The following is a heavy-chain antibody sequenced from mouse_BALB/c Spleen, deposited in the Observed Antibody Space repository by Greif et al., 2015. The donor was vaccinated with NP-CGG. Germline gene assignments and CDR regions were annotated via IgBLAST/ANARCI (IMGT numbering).Heavy chain of an antibody. V-gene: IGHV5-9-3*01. Sequence: EVQLVESGGGLVKPGGSLKLSCAASGFTFSSYAMSWVRQTPEKRLEWVATISSGGSYTYYPDSVKGRFTISRDNAKNTLYLQMSSLRSEDTAMYYCASHNWAWFAYWGQGTLVTVSA. CDR3: ASHNWAWFAY. CDR1: GFTFSSYA. J-gene: IGHJ3*01. D-gene: IGHD4-1*01. CDR2: ISSGGSYT.